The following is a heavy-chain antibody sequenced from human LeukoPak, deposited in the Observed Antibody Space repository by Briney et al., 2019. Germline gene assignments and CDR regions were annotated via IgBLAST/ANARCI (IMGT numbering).Heavy chain of an antibody. J-gene: IGHJ4*02. D-gene: IGHD6-13*01. CDR2: IRYYGSNK. Sequence: PGGSLRLSCAASGFPFSSYGMHWVRQAPGKGLEWVAFIRYYGSNKYYADSVKGRFTISRDNSKNTLYLQMNSLRAEDTAVYYCAKRGSSSWSPDYWGQGTLVTVSS. V-gene: IGHV3-30*02. CDR1: GFPFSSYG. CDR3: AKRGSSSWSPDY.